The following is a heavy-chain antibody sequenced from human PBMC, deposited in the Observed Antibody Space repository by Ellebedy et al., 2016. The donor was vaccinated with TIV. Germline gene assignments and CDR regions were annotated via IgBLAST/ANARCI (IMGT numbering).Heavy chain of an antibody. V-gene: IGHV3-11*06. J-gene: IGHJ5*02. CDR2: ISSSSSYT. CDR1: GFPFSDYY. D-gene: IGHD6-13*01. Sequence: GESLKISCAASGFPFSDYYMSWIRQAQGKGLEWVSYISSSSSYTNYAESVKGRFTISRDNAQNSLYLQMNSLRAEDTAVYYCARDFSGQQLVRGWFDPWGQGTLVTVSS. CDR3: ARDFSGQQLVRGWFDP.